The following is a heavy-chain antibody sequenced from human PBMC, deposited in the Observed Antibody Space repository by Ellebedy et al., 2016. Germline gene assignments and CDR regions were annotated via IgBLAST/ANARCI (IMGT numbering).Heavy chain of an antibody. CDR1: GFTFSSYA. V-gene: IGHV3-23*01. CDR3: AKSPGYLMDHYYMDV. Sequence: GESLKISXAASGFTFSSYAMSWVRQAPGKGLEWVSAISGSGGSTYYADSVKGRFTISRDNSKNTLYLQMNSLRAEDTAVYYCAKSPGYLMDHYYMDVWGKGTTVTVSS. D-gene: IGHD2-8*01. CDR2: ISGSGGST. J-gene: IGHJ6*03.